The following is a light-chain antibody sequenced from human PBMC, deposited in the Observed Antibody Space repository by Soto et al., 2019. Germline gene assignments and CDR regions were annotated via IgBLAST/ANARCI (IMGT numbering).Light chain of an antibody. Sequence: QSVLTQPPSVSGAPGQRVTISCTGSSSNIGAGYDVHWYQQLPGTAPKLLIYGNSNRPSGVPDRFSGSKSGTSASLAITGLEAEDEADYYCQSYDSSLCGLLFGGGTKVTVL. CDR3: QSYDSSLCGLL. J-gene: IGLJ2*01. CDR1: SSNIGAGYD. V-gene: IGLV1-40*01. CDR2: GNS.